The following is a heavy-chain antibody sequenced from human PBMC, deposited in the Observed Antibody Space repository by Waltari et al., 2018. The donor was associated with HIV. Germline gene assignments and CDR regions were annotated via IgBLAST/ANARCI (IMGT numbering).Heavy chain of an antibody. V-gene: IGHV1-69*01. J-gene: IGHJ6*02. D-gene: IGHD3-10*01. CDR1: GGTFSSYA. CDR2: IIPSFGTA. CDR3: ARVGITMVRGVITHYYGMDV. Sequence: QVQLVQSGAEVKKPGSSVKVSCKASGGTFSSYAISWVRQAPGPGLEWMGGIIPSFGTANYAKKFQGRVTITADESTSTAYMELSSLRSEDTAVYYCARVGITMVRGVITHYYGMDVWGQGTTVTVSS.